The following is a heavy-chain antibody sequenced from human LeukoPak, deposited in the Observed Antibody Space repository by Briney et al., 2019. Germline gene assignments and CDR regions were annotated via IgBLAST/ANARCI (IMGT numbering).Heavy chain of an antibody. V-gene: IGHV3-7*01. Sequence: GGSLRLSCAAPGFTFSSYWMSWVRQAPGKGLEWVANIKQDGSEKYYVDSVKGRFTISRDNAKNSLYLQMNSLRAEDTAVYYCASIGYCSSTSCLRGFFDYWGQGTLVTVSS. CDR3: ASIGYCSSTSCLRGFFDY. D-gene: IGHD2-2*01. J-gene: IGHJ4*02. CDR2: IKQDGSEK. CDR1: GFTFSSYW.